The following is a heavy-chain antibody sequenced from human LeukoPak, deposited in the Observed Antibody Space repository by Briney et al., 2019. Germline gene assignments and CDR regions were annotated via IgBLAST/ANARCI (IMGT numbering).Heavy chain of an antibody. CDR1: EFIFSTYW. Sequence: AGGSLRLSCAASEFIFSTYWMSWVRQAPGKGLEWVANIKEDGSESHYVDSVKGRFTISRDNAKNSLYLQMNSLRAEDTAMYFCAKAGLLWFGESWMDVWGQGTTVTVSS. V-gene: IGHV3-7*01. CDR2: IKEDGSES. J-gene: IGHJ6*02. CDR3: AKAGLLWFGESWMDV. D-gene: IGHD3-10*01.